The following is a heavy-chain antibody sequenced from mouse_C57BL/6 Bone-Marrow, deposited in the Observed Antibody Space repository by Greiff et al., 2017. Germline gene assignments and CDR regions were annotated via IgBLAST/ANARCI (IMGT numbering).Heavy chain of an antibody. CDR1: GFTFSDAW. CDR2: IRNKANNNAT. CDR3: TSLYYGSSPAWFAY. Sequence: EVQGVESGGGLVQPGGSMKLSCAASGFTFSDAWMDWVRQSPEKGLEWVAEIRNKANNNATSYAEPVKGRFTISRDDSKSSVYLQMNSLRADDTGIYYCTSLYYGSSPAWFAYWGQGTLVTVSA. D-gene: IGHD1-1*01. J-gene: IGHJ3*01. V-gene: IGHV6-6*01.